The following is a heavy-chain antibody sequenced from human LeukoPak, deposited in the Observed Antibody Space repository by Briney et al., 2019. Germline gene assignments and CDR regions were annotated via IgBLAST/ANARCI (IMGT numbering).Heavy chain of an antibody. CDR3: ARDRIWIAVADLTPYFDY. V-gene: IGHV1-2*02. CDR1: RYTFTSYY. CDR2: SNPNSGGT. J-gene: IGHJ4*02. D-gene: IGHD6-19*01. Sequence: GASVKVSCKASRYTFTSYYLHWVRQAPGQGLEWMGWSNPNSGGTNYAQKFQGRVTMTRDTSISTAYMELSRLRSDDTAVYYCARDRIWIAVADLTPYFDYWGQGTLVTVSS.